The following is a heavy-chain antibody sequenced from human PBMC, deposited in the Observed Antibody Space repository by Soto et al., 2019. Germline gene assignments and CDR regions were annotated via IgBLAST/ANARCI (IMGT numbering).Heavy chain of an antibody. CDR1: GGSISGDGYY. CDR3: AREIIPLTTDWYFDL. CDR2: TYDSGST. Sequence: QVQLQESGPGLVKPSETLSLTCTVSGGSISGDGYYWSWIRQPPGKGLEWIGYTYDSGSTYYNPSLKSRISISVDTSKNQFSLRLTSVTAADTAVYYCAREIIPLTTDWYFDLWGRGTLVTVSS. J-gene: IGHJ2*01. V-gene: IGHV4-30-4*01. D-gene: IGHD4-17*01.